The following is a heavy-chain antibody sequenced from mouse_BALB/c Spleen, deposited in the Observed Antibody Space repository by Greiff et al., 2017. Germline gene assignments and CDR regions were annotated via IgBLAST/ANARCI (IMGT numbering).Heavy chain of an antibody. J-gene: IGHJ1*01. CDR1: GFAFSSYD. V-gene: IGHV5-12-1*01. Sequence: DVHLVESGGGLVKPGGSLKLSCAASGFAFSSYDMSWVRQTPEKRLEWVAYISSGGGSTYYPDTVKGRFTISRDNAKNTLYLQMSSLKSEDTAMYYCARHYYGSSYWYFDVWGAGTTVTVSS. D-gene: IGHD1-1*01. CDR3: ARHYYGSSYWYFDV. CDR2: ISSGGGST.